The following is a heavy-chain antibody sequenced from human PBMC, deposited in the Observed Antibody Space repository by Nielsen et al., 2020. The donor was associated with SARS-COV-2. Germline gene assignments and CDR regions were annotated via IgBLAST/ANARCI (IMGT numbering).Heavy chain of an antibody. CDR3: AGTLMIFGVVPTFDF. CDR2: INHSGIT. CDR1: GGSLSGHS. D-gene: IGHD3-3*01. Sequence: GSLRLSCAVYGGSLSGHSWSWIRQAPGKGLEWIGEINHSGITNDNPSLKSRVTMSIDTSKNQFSLKLSSVTAADTAVYYCAGTLMIFGVVPTFDFWGQGTPVTVSS. J-gene: IGHJ4*02. V-gene: IGHV4-34*01.